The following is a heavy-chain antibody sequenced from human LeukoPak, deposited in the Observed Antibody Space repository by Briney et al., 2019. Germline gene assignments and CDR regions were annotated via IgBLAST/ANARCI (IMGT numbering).Heavy chain of an antibody. Sequence: SETLSLTCTVSGYSISSGYYWTWIRQPPGKGLEWIGEINHSGSTNYNPSLKSRVTISVDTSKNQFSLKLSSVTAADTAVYYCARGSLARGYYVSYWGQGTLVTVSS. CDR3: ARGSLARGYYVSY. CDR1: GYSISSGYY. D-gene: IGHD5-12*01. J-gene: IGHJ4*02. CDR2: INHSGST. V-gene: IGHV4-38-2*02.